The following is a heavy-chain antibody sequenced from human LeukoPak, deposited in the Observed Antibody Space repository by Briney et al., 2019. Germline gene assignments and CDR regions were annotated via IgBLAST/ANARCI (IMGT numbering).Heavy chain of an antibody. V-gene: IGHV1-2*02. D-gene: IGHD3-10*01. J-gene: IGHJ6*03. CDR2: INPNSGGT. CDR1: GYTFTGYY. CDR3: ARNAWFGELYYYYYYMDV. Sequence: ASVKVSCKASGYTFTGYYMHWVRQAPGQGREWMGWINPNSGGTNYAQKFQGRVTMTRDTSISTAYMELSRLRSDDTAVYYCARNAWFGELYYYYYYMDVWGKGTTVTISS.